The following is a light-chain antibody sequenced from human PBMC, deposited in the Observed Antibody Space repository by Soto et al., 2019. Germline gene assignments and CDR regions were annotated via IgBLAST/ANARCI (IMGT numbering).Light chain of an antibody. CDR2: DAS. CDR3: QQYKCYPWT. CDR1: QSSSSW. J-gene: IGKJ1*01. Sequence: DIQMAQSPSTLSASVVDRDTITCRASQSSSSWLDWYQQKPEQAPNLLIYDASSLERAVPSRFSGSGTGSEFALTISILQPEDVASDFCQQYKCYPWTFGQGTKVDIK. V-gene: IGKV1-5*01.